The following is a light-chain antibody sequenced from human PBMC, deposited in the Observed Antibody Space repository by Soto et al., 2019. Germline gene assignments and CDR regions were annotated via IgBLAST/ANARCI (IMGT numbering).Light chain of an antibody. CDR3: QAWDDTTGVV. J-gene: IGLJ2*01. CDR1: QLGDRY. Sequence: SYELTQPPSVSVSPGQTVSIPCSGDQLGDRYACWYQQKPGQSPVLVIYLDTMRPSGIPERFSGSNSGNTATLTISGTQAMDEADYYCQAWDDTTGVVFGGGTKRTVL. V-gene: IGLV3-1*01. CDR2: LDT.